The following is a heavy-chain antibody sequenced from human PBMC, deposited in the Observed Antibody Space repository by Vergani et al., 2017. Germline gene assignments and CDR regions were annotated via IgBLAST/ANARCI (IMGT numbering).Heavy chain of an antibody. CDR1: GFTFSSYE. CDR2: ISSSGSTI. V-gene: IGHV3-48*03. CDR3: AGVALLRDILTGYYKWLIDY. D-gene: IGHD3-9*01. Sequence: EVQLVESGGGLVQPGGSLRLSCAASGFTFSSYEMNWVRQAPGKGLEWVSYISSSGSTIYYADSVKGRFTISRDNAKNSLYLQMNSLRAEDTAVYYCAGVALLRDILTGYYKWLIDYWGQGTLVTVSS. J-gene: IGHJ4*02.